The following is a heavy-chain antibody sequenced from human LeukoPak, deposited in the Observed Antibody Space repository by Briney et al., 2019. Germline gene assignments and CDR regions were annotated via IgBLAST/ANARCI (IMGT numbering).Heavy chain of an antibody. CDR1: GFTFSSYA. D-gene: IGHD2-2*01. J-gene: IGHJ4*02. CDR3: AKDRNRYCSSTSCSQLFDY. V-gene: IGHV3-23*01. CDR2: ISGSGGST. Sequence: GGSLRLSCAASGFTFSSYAMSWVRQAPGKGLEWVSAISGSGGSTYYADSVKGRFTISRDNSKNTLYLQMNSLRAEDTAVYYCAKDRNRYCSSTSCSQLFDYWGQGTLVTVSS.